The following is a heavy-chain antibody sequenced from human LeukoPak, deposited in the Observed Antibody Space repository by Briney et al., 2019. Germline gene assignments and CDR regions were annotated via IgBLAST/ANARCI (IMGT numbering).Heavy chain of an antibody. CDR3: ARRRYYDGSGYLE. CDR2: LYYSGRT. Sequence: SETLSLTCSVSGDSISRSDSYWDWIRQPPGKGLEWIGTLYYSGRTYYSPSLKSRVTVSVDTSNNQFSLNLRSVTAADTAVYYCARRRYYDGSGYLEWGQGTLLSVSS. D-gene: IGHD3-22*01. CDR1: GDSISRSDSY. V-gene: IGHV4-39*01. J-gene: IGHJ1*01.